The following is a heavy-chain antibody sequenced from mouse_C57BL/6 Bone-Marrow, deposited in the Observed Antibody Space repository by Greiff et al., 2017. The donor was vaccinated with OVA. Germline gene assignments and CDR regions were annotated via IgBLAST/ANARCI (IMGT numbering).Heavy chain of an antibody. Sequence: SGAELVRPGASVTLSCKASGYTFTDYEMHWVKQTPVHGLEWIGALDPETGGTAYNQKFKGKAILTADKSSSTAYMELRSLTSEDSAVYYCTRLITTHYYAMDYWGQGTSVTVSS. J-gene: IGHJ4*01. D-gene: IGHD2-4*01. V-gene: IGHV1-15*01. CDR1: GYTFTDYE. CDR3: TRLITTHYYAMDY. CDR2: LDPETGGT.